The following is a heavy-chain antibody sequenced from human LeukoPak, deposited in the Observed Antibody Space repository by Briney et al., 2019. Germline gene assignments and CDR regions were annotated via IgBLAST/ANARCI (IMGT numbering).Heavy chain of an antibody. D-gene: IGHD6-13*01. Sequence: SETLSLTCTLSGDSISSYYWSWIRQPPGKGLEWIGYIYHSGSTNYNPSLKSRVTISADTSKDQFSLKLASVTAADTAVYYCATGCSSTWYYFDYWGQGTLVTVSS. CDR1: GDSISSYY. CDR3: ATGCSSTWYYFDY. J-gene: IGHJ4*02. CDR2: IYHSGST. V-gene: IGHV4-59*01.